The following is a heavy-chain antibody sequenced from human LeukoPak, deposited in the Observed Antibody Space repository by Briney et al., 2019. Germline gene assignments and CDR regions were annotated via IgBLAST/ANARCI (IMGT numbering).Heavy chain of an antibody. CDR1: GFTFSNNW. CDR2: ITSDGGGT. D-gene: IGHD2-21*01. V-gene: IGHV3-74*01. CDR3: VRDVWGDRDSYFDQ. J-gene: IGHJ4*02. Sequence: SGGSLRLSCAASGFTFSNNWMHWVRQAPGKGLVWVSLITSDGGGTSYADSVKGRFTISRDNAKNTLYMQMNSLRAEDTAVYYCVRDVWGDRDSYFDQWGQGTLVTVSS.